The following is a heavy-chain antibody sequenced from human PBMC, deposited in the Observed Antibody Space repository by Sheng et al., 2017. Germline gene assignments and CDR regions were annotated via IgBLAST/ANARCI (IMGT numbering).Heavy chain of an antibody. J-gene: IGHJ3*02. V-gene: IGHV4-38-2*02. Sequence: QVQLQESGPGLVKPSETLSLTCTVSGYSISSGYNWGWIRQPPGKGLEWIGHIFHSGSTYYNPSLKSRVNISVDTSKNHFSLNLSSGTAADTAVYYCARARSGSSYDAFDIWGQGTMVTVSS. D-gene: IGHD1-26*01. CDR2: IFHSGST. CDR1: GYSISSGYN. CDR3: ARARSGSSYDAFDI.